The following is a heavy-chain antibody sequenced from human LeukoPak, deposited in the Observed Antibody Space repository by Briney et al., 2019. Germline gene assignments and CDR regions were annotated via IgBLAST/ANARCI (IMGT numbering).Heavy chain of an antibody. CDR1: GFTFNDYY. J-gene: IGHJ5*02. CDR2: INIGGTNT. CDR3: ATDGAGFDT. Sequence: GGSLRLSCAASGFTFNDYYMSWIRQAPGKGLEWLSYINIGGTNTHYADSVKGRFTISRDNAKKSLYLEMNDLRAEDAAVYYCATDGAGFDTWGQGVLVTVSS. V-gene: IGHV3-11*01.